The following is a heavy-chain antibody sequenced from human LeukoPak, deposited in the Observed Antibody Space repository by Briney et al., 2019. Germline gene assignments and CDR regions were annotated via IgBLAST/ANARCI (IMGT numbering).Heavy chain of an antibody. CDR1: GYTFTDFG. CDR3: TRDLGVDTTMIFFDY. V-gene: IGHV1-18*01. CDR2: ISAYNGDT. Sequence: ASVKVSCTAPGYTFTDFGISWVRQAPGQGLEWMGWISAYNGDTNYAQKLQGRVTMTTDTSTSTAYMEVRSLRSDDTAVYYCTRDLGVDTTMIFFDYWGRGSLVTVSS. J-gene: IGHJ4*02. D-gene: IGHD5-18*01.